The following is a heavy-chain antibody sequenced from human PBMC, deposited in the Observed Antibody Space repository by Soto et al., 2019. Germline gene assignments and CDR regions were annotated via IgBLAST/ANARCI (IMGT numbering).Heavy chain of an antibody. CDR3: ARDLGSGWPGFDY. Sequence: AAVKVSCNASGYTFTSYGISWVRQAPGQGLEWMGWISAYNGNTNYAQKLQGRVTITTDTSTSTAYMELRSLRSDDTAVDYCARDLGSGWPGFDYWGQGTLVTVSS. J-gene: IGHJ4*02. V-gene: IGHV1-18*01. CDR1: GYTFTSYG. D-gene: IGHD6-19*01. CDR2: ISAYNGNT.